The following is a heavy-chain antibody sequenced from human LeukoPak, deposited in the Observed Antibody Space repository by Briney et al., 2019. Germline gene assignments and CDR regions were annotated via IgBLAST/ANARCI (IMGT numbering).Heavy chain of an antibody. CDR3: AKTAKPLYSSGWNCFDY. CDR2: ISGSGGST. V-gene: IGHV3-23*01. Sequence: GGSLRLSCAASGFTFSSYGMSWVRQAPGKGLEWVSAISGSGGSTYYADSVRGRFTISRDNSKNTLYLQMNSLRAEDTAVYYCAKTAKPLYSSGWNCFDYWGQGTLVTVSS. CDR1: GFTFSSYG. D-gene: IGHD6-19*01. J-gene: IGHJ4*02.